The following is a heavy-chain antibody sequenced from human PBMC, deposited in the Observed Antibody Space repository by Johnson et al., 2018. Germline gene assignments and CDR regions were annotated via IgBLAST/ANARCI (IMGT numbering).Heavy chain of an antibody. CDR3: ASAYYDILTGYYPSCLDV. J-gene: IGHJ6*02. Sequence: VQLVESGGGLVQPGGSXRHSCSASGFTVSSNYMSWVRQAPGKGLEWVSVIYSGGRTYYADPVKGRFTISRENSKKTMYLQMNGRRAEDTAGYYCASAYYDILTGYYPSCLDVWGQGTTVTVSS. CDR1: GFTVSSNY. D-gene: IGHD3-9*01. V-gene: IGHV3-66*02. CDR2: IYSGGRT.